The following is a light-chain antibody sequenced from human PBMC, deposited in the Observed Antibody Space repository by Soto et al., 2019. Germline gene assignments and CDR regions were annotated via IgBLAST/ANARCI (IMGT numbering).Light chain of an antibody. Sequence: DIPMTQSPSSLSASVGDRVTITCQASQDISNYLNWYQQKPGKAPKLLIYDASNLETGVPSRFSGSGSGTDFTFTISSLQPEDIATYYCQQYDNLPPLTFGQGTRLEIK. J-gene: IGKJ5*01. CDR2: DAS. CDR1: QDISNY. CDR3: QQYDNLPPLT. V-gene: IGKV1-33*01.